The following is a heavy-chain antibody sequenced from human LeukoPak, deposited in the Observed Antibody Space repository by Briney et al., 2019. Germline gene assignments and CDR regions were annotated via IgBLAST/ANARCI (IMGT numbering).Heavy chain of an antibody. J-gene: IGHJ4*02. D-gene: IGHD3-22*01. CDR1: GFTFSSYS. CDR2: ISSSSSSK. Sequence: GGSLRLSCAASGFTFSSYSMTWVRQAPGKGLEWVSSISSSSSSKYLADSVKGRFTISRDNAKNSLYLQMNSLRAEDTAVYYYARDGYYDSSGYPLPMYWGQGTLVTVSS. CDR3: ARDGYYDSSGYPLPMY. V-gene: IGHV3-21*01.